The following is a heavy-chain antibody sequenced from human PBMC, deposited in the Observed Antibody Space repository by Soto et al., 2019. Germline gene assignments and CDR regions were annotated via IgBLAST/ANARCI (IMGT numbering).Heavy chain of an antibody. V-gene: IGHV4-39*01. CDR3: ARLPSGYSSGIMPGHYFDY. J-gene: IGHJ4*02. D-gene: IGHD6-19*01. CDR2: IYYSGST. CDR1: GGSISSSSYY. Sequence: PSETLSLTCTVSGGSISSSSYYWGWIRQPPGKGLEWIGSIYYSGSTYYNPSLKSRVTISVDTSKNQFSLKLSSVTAADTAVYYCARLPSGYSSGIMPGHYFDYWGQGTLVTVSS.